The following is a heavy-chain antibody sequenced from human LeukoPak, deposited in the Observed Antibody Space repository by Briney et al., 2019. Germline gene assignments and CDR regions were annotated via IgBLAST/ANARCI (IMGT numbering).Heavy chain of an antibody. CDR2: LYSGGRT. D-gene: IGHD1-14*01. CDR3: TKSGPPDPY. Sequence: PGGSLSLSCAASELTVDSNDMSWVRQAPGKRLEWVSILYSGGRTYYGDSVEGRFTISRDNSRNTLFLQMNSLRAEDTAMYYCTKSGPPDPYWGQGTMVTVSS. V-gene: IGHV3-53*01. CDR1: ELTVDSND. J-gene: IGHJ3*01.